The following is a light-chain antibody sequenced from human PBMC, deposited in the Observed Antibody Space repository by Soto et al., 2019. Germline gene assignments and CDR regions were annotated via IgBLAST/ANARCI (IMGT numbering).Light chain of an antibody. J-gene: IGLJ3*02. V-gene: IGLV2-11*01. CDR3: SSYAGSYTLGV. CDR1: SSDVGIYNY. CDR2: DVS. Sequence: QSALTQPRSVSWSPGQSVSISCTGTSSDVGIYNYVSWYQQHPGKVPKLIIYDVSERPSGVPDRFSGSKSGNTASLTISGLQADDEADYYCSSYAGSYTLGVFGGGTKVTVL.